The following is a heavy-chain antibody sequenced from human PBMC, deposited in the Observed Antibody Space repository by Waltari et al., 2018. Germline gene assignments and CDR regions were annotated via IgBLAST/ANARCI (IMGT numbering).Heavy chain of an antibody. Sequence: QVRLLQSGAEVKKPGSSVKVSCQASGDTFSSYAINWVRQAPGQGLEWMGRIIPSLGLTNYAKKFQGRVTITADKSTTTAYMELSSLRSEDTAVYYCARGGDATQTNYYYYGLDVWGQGTTVTVSS. D-gene: IGHD2-15*01. CDR3: ARGGDATQTNYYYYGLDV. V-gene: IGHV1-69*09. CDR2: IIPSLGLT. J-gene: IGHJ6*02. CDR1: GDTFSSYA.